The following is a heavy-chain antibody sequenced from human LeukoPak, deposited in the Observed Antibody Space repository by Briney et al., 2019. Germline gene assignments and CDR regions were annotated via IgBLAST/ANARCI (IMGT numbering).Heavy chain of an antibody. D-gene: IGHD3-10*01. J-gene: IGHJ6*02. CDR1: GGSFSGYY. CDR2: INHSGST. V-gene: IGHV4-34*01. CDR3: ARGGVGVLWFGAYYYGMDV. Sequence: SETLSLTCAVYGGSFSGYYWSWIRRPPGKGLEWIGEINHSGSTNYNPSLKSRVTISVDTSKNQFSLKLSSVTAADTAVYYCARGGVGVLWFGAYYYGMDVWGQGTTVTVSS.